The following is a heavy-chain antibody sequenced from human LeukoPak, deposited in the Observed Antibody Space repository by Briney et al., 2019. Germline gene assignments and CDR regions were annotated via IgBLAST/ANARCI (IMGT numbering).Heavy chain of an antibody. Sequence: GGSLRLSCAASGFTFSSYGMHWVRQAPAKGLELVAFIRYDGSNKYYVDSVKGRFTISRDNSKNTLYLQMNSLRLEDTAVYYCGKDHSPWRRSPTDRPWEDSSGQGTLVTASS. CDR3: GKDHSPWRRSPTDRPWEDS. J-gene: IGHJ4*02. CDR2: IRYDGSNK. CDR1: GFTFSSYG. D-gene: IGHD2/OR15-2a*01. V-gene: IGHV3-30*02.